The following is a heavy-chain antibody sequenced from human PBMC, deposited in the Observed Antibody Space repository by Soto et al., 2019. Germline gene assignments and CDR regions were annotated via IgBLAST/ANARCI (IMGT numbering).Heavy chain of an antibody. CDR3: ARVAHTYTIDFDS. CDR2: IYYSGST. V-gene: IGHV4-59*01. D-gene: IGHD3-9*01. CDR1: GGSISSYY. Sequence: PSETLSLTCTVSGGSISSYYWSWIRQPPGKGLEWIGYIYYSGSTNYNPSLKSRVTISVDTSKNRFSLKLSSVTAADTAVYYCARVAHTYTIDFDSRGQGNLLTVSS. J-gene: IGHJ1*01.